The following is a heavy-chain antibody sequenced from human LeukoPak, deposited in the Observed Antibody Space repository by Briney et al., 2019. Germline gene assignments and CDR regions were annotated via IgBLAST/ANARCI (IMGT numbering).Heavy chain of an antibody. V-gene: IGHV4-4*07. D-gene: IGHD2-2*01. J-gene: IGHJ5*02. CDR2: IYTSGST. CDR3: ARGGGYCSSTSCPTSDP. CDR1: GGSISSYY. Sequence: SETLSLTCTVSGGSISSYYWSWIRQPAGKGLEWIGRIYTSGSTNYNPSLKSRVTMSVDTSKNQFSLKLSSVTAADTAVYYCARGGGYCSSTSCPTSDPWGQGTLVTVSS.